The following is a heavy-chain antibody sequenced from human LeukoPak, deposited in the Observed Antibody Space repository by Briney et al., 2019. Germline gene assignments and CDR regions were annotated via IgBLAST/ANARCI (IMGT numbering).Heavy chain of an antibody. J-gene: IGHJ4*02. CDR2: IKSKIDGETT. Sequence: GGSLRLSCAASGFTFRNVWMSWVRQAPGKGLEWVGRIKSKIDGETTDYAAPVKGRFTISRDDSKNTLYLQMNSLKTEDTAVYHCTTVLCFGATCYPYCGQGTLVTVSS. V-gene: IGHV3-15*01. D-gene: IGHD2-2*01. CDR3: TTVLCFGATCYPY. CDR1: GFTFRNVW.